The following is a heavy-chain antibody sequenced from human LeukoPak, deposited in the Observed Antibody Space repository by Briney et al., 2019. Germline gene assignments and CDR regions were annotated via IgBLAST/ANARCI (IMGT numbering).Heavy chain of an antibody. CDR1: GGTFSSYA. V-gene: IGHV1-69*04. J-gene: IGHJ4*02. Sequence: SVRVSCKASGGTFSSYALSWVRQAPGQGLEWMGTIIPIVGIANYAQKFQGRVTITADKSTSTAYMELSSLRSEDTAVYYCARDGEMATIYFDYWGQGTLVTVSS. D-gene: IGHD5-24*01. CDR3: ARDGEMATIYFDY. CDR2: IIPIVGIA.